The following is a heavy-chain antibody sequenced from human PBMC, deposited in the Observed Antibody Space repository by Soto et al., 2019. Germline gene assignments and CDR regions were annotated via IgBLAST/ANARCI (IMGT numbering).Heavy chain of an antibody. CDR1: GFTVSSNY. D-gene: IGHD3-22*01. Sequence: GGSLRLSCTASGFTVSSNYMSWVRQAPGKGLEWVSVIYSGGSTYYADSVKGRFTISRDNSKNTLYLQMNSLRAEDTAVYYCAREHAPFSPDSSGYYGMDVWGQGTTVTVSS. V-gene: IGHV3-53*01. CDR2: IYSGGST. J-gene: IGHJ6*02. CDR3: AREHAPFSPDSSGYYGMDV.